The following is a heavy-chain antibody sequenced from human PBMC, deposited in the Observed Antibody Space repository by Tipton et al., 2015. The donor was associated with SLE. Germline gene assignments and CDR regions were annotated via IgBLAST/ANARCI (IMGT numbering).Heavy chain of an antibody. Sequence: SLRLSCAASGFTFSSYEMNWVRQAPGKGLERGSYISSSGSTTYYADSVKGRFTISRDNAKNSLYLQMNSLRAEDTAVYYCARGSCSSTSGKPYSSSGGFDYWGQGTLVTVSS. J-gene: IGHJ4*02. CDR2: ISSSGSTT. CDR1: GFTFSSYE. V-gene: IGHV3-48*03. CDR3: ARGSCSSTSGKPYSSSGGFDY. D-gene: IGHD2-2*01.